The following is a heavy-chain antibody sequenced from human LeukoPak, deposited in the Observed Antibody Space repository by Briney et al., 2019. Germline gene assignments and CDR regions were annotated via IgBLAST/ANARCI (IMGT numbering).Heavy chain of an antibody. CDR1: GFTFSGYE. CDR2: ITTSSNT. V-gene: IGHV3-48*03. Sequence: DPGGSLRPSCAASGFTFSGYEMNWVRQVPGKGLEWVSCITTSSNTYYADSVRGRFTISRDNAKSSLYLQMNSLRADDTAIYYCARNAFDSWGQGTRVTVPS. CDR3: ARNAFDS. J-gene: IGHJ3*01.